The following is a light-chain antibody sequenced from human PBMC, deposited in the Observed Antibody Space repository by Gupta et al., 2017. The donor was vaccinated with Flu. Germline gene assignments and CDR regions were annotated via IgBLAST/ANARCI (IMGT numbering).Light chain of an antibody. V-gene: IGKV1-39*01. Sequence: SPSSLSASVGDRVTITCRASQSISSYVNWYQQKSEKAPKLLIYAASSLQSGVPSRFSGGGSGTDFTLTISSLQPEDFATYYCQQSHSIPWTFGQGTKVEIK. CDR1: QSISSY. CDR2: AAS. CDR3: QQSHSIPWT. J-gene: IGKJ1*01.